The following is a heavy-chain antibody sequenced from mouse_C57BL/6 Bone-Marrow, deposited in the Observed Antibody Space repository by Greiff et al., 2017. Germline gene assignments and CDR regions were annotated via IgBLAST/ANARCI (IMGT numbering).Heavy chain of an antibody. CDR1: GFTFSDYG. J-gene: IGHJ3*01. CDR3: ARHEYDYSFAY. CDR2: ISNLAYSI. D-gene: IGHD2-4*01. V-gene: IGHV5-15*04. Sequence: EVKLVESGGGLVQPGGSLKLSCAASGFTFSDYGMAWVRQAPRKGPEWVAFISNLAYSIYYADTVTGRFTISRDGAKNTLYLEMSSLRSEDTAMYYCARHEYDYSFAYWGQGTLVTVSA.